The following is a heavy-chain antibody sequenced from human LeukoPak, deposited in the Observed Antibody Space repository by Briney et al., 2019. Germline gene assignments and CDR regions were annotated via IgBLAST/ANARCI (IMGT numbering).Heavy chain of an antibody. CDR2: IYPGDSDT. D-gene: IGHD2-21*01. J-gene: IGHJ2*01. V-gene: IGHV5-51*01. CDR3: ARLACGVQGHWYFDL. CDR1: GYSFTSYW. Sequence: GESLKISCKGSGYSFTSYWIGWVRQMPGKGLEWMGIIYPGDSDTRYSPSLQGQVTTSADKSISTAYLQWSSLKASDTAMYYCARLACGVQGHWYFDLWGRGTRVTVSS.